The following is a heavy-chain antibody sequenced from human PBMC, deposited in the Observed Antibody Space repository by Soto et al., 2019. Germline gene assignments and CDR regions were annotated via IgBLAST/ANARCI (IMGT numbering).Heavy chain of an antibody. CDR2: ISYDGSNK. Sequence: GGSLRLSCAASGFTFSSYGMHWVRQAPGKGLEWVAVISYDGSNKYYADSVKGRFTISRDNSKNTLYLQMNSLRAEDTAVYYCAKARSYNWNDHRRDYYYGMDVWGQGTTVTVSS. V-gene: IGHV3-30*18. CDR3: AKARSYNWNDHRRDYYYGMDV. J-gene: IGHJ6*02. D-gene: IGHD1-1*01. CDR1: GFTFSSYG.